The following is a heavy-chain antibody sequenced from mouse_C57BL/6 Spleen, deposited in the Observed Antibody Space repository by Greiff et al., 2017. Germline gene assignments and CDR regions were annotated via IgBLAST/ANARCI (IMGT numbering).Heavy chain of an antibody. D-gene: IGHD4-1*01. CDR1: GYAFSSSW. Sequence: QVQLKESGPELVKPGASVKISCKASGYAFSSSWMNWVKQRPGKGLEWIGRIYPGDGDTNYNGKFKGKATLTADKSSSTAYMQLSSLTSADSAVSFCAREGALGRGFDYWGQGTTLTVS. CDR3: AREGALGRGFDY. V-gene: IGHV1-82*01. J-gene: IGHJ2*01. CDR2: IYPGDGDT.